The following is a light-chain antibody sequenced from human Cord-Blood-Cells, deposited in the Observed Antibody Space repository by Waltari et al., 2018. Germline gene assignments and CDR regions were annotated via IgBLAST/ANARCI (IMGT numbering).Light chain of an antibody. CDR2: AAS. CDR3: QQSYSTPPWT. V-gene: IGKV1-39*01. CDR1: QSISSY. Sequence: DLQMTQSPSPLSASVGDRVTITRRASQSISSYLNWYQQKPGKAPKLLSYAASSLPSGVPSRFSGSGSGTDFTLTISSLQPEDFATYYCQQSYSTPPWTFGQGTKVEIK. J-gene: IGKJ1*01.